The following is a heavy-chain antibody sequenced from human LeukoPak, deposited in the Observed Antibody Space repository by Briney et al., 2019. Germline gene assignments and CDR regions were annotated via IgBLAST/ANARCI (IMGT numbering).Heavy chain of an antibody. D-gene: IGHD2-2*01. CDR1: GFTFSSYG. CDR3: AKDLVGCSSTSCYSAPPHWFDP. J-gene: IGHJ5*02. CDR2: IWYDGSNK. Sequence: GRSLRLSCAASGFTFSSYGMHWVRQAPGKGLEWVAVIWYDGSNKYYADSVKGRFTISRDNSKNTLYLQMNSLRAEDTAVYYCAKDLVGCSSTSCYSAPPHWFDPWGQGTLVTVSS. V-gene: IGHV3-33*06.